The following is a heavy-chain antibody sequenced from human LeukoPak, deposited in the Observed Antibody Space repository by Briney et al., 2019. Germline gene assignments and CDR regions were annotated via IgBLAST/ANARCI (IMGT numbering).Heavy chain of an antibody. CDR3: AKDGKVPDNFDY. Sequence: GGSLRLSCAASGFTFSSYGMHWVRQAPGKGLEWVAVISYDGSNEYYADSVKGRFTISRDNSKNTLYLQMNSLRAEDTAVYYCAKDGKVPDNFDYWGQGTLVTVSS. D-gene: IGHD2-2*01. V-gene: IGHV3-30*18. J-gene: IGHJ4*02. CDR1: GFTFSSYG. CDR2: ISYDGSNE.